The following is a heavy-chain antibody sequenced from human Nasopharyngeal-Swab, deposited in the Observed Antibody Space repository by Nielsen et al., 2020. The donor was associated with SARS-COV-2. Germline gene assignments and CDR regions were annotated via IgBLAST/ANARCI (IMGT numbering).Heavy chain of an antibody. V-gene: IGHV1-8*01. J-gene: IGHJ4*02. D-gene: IGHD6-13*01. Sequence: ASVKVSCKASGYTFTSYDINWVRQATGQGLEWRGWMNPNSGNTGYAQKFQGRVTMTRNTSISTAYMELSSLRSEDTAVYYCAYTDLYSSSWHNFDYWGQGTLVTVSS. CDR1: GYTFTSYD. CDR3: AYTDLYSSSWHNFDY. CDR2: MNPNSGNT.